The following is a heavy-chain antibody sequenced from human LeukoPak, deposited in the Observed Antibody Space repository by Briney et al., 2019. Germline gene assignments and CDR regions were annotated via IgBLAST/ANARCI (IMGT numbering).Heavy chain of an antibody. CDR1: GGSISSGGYS. CDR2: IYHTGST. V-gene: IGHV4-30-2*01. J-gene: IGHJ3*02. CDR3: ARGRGTTVTKTFDI. D-gene: IGHD4-17*01. Sequence: SETLSPTCAVSGGSISSGGYSWSWIRQPPGQGLEWIAYIYHTGSTFYNASLKSRVTISVDRSKNQFSLKLSSMTAADTAVYYCARGRGTTVTKTFDIWGQGTMVTVSS.